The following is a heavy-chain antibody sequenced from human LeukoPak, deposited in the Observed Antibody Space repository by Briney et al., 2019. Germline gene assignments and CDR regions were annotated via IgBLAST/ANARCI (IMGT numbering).Heavy chain of an antibody. CDR2: ISGSGGST. Sequence: GGSLRLSCAASRFTFSSYAMSGFRHPPGKGLRWVSAISGSGGSTYYADSVKGRFTISRDNSKNTLYLQMNSLRAEDTAVYYCAFRGRVTMIVETFDYWGQGTLVTVSS. J-gene: IGHJ4*02. D-gene: IGHD3-22*01. CDR3: AFRGRVTMIVETFDY. V-gene: IGHV3-23*01. CDR1: RFTFSSYA.